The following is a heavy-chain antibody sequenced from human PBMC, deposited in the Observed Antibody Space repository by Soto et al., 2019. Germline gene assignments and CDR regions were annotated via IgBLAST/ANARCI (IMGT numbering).Heavy chain of an antibody. CDR1: GDSLSSGGHY. Sequence: QVQLQESGPGLVKPSQTLSLTCTVSGDSLSSGGHYWSWIRQHPGKGLEWIGHIYDSVNTYYSPSLRSRVTISAVMSKNQFSLNLRSVTAADTAVYYCARVDHRGYFAILTDYWGQGTLVTVSS. CDR2: IYDSVNT. CDR3: ARVDHRGYFAILTDY. D-gene: IGHD3-9*01. V-gene: IGHV4-31*03. J-gene: IGHJ4*02.